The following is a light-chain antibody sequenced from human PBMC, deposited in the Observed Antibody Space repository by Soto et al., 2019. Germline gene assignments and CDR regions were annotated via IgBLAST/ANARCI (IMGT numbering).Light chain of an antibody. CDR1: QSLRSS. J-gene: IGKJ5*01. V-gene: IGKV3-11*01. Sequence: ETMMSHTLDTSSGSIGERAILSGTASQSLRSSLAWYQQKPGQAPRLLIYDASTRATGIPARFSGSGSGTDFTLTISSLEPEDFAVYYCQQRSNWPPITSGQGTLLEVK. CDR3: QQRSNWPPIT. CDR2: DAS.